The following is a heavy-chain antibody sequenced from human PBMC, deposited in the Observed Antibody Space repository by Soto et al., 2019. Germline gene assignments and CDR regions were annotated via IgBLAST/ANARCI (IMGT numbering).Heavy chain of an antibody. D-gene: IGHD2-2*02. J-gene: IGHJ4*02. V-gene: IGHV6-1*01. CDR3: ARNGFQQYLSHFDF. CDR2: TYYRSKWYN. CDR1: GDSVSSNSVA. Sequence: PSQTLSLTCAISGDSVSSNSVAWNWIRQSPSRGLEWLGRTYYRSKWYNDFAPSVKSRITINADTSKNQFSLQLNSVTPEDTAVYYCARNGFQQYLSHFDFWGQGTLVTVSS.